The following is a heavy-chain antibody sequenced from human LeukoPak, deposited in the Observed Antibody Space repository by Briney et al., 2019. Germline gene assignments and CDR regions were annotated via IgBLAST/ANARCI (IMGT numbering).Heavy chain of an antibody. Sequence: GGSLRLSCAASGFTFSDYYMSWIRQAPGKGLEWVSYISSSGSTIYYADSVKGRLTISRDNAKNSLYLQMNSLRAEDTAVYYCARHSGSYWGENYFDYWGQGTLVTVSS. CDR3: ARHSGSYWGENYFDY. CDR1: GFTFSDYY. D-gene: IGHD1-26*01. J-gene: IGHJ4*02. V-gene: IGHV3-11*04. CDR2: ISSSGSTI.